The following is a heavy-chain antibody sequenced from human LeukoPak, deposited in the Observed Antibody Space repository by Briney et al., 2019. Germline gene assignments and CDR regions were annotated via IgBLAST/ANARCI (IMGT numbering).Heavy chain of an antibody. CDR1: GYTFTSNY. V-gene: IGHV1-46*01. CDR3: ARESRYFDWLGGYYYMDV. J-gene: IGHJ6*03. CDR2: ISPSGGST. Sequence: ASVKVSCKAFGYTFTSNYMHWVRQAPGQGPEWMGVISPSGGSTTYAQKFQGRVTLTRDMSTSTDYLELSSLRSEDTAVYYCARESRYFDWLGGYYYMDVWGKGTTVTISS. D-gene: IGHD3-9*01.